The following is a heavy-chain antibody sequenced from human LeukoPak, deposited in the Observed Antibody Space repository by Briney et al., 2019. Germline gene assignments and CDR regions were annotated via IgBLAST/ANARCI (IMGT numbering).Heavy chain of an antibody. J-gene: IGHJ3*02. CDR3: AHMVNTVTMSWGAFDI. CDR2: IYWNDDT. Sequence: SRPTLVKPTQTLTLTCTFSGFSLSTSGVGVGWIRQPPGKALEWLALIYWNDDTRYRPSLNSRLTITKDTSKNQVVLIMTKMDPVDTATYYCAHMVNTVTMSWGAFDIWGQGTMVTVSS. D-gene: IGHD4-17*01. CDR1: GFSLSTSGVG. V-gene: IGHV2-5*01.